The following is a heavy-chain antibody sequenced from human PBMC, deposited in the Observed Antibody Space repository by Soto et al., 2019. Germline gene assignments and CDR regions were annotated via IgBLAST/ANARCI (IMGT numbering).Heavy chain of an antibody. Sequence: ASVKVSCKASGYTFTSYYMHWVRQAPGQGLEWMGIINPSGGSTSYAQKFQGRVTMTRDTSTSTVYMELSSLRSEDTAVYYCARDLSALTMIVVVIPDNYYGMDVWGQGTTVTVSS. D-gene: IGHD3-22*01. CDR3: ARDLSALTMIVVVIPDNYYGMDV. J-gene: IGHJ6*02. V-gene: IGHV1-46*01. CDR2: INPSGGST. CDR1: GYTFTSYY.